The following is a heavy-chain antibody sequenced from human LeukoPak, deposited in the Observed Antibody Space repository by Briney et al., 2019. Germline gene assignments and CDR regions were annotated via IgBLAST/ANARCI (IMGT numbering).Heavy chain of an antibody. CDR1: GFTFSSYG. V-gene: IGHV3-30*02. CDR2: IRYDGSNK. Sequence: GGSLRLSCAASGFTFSSYGMHWVRQAPGKGLEWVAFIRYDGSNKYYADSVKGRFTISRDNSKNTLYLQMNSLRAEDTAVYYCAKDDLPGYSYGPVPAYFDYWGQGTLVTVSS. CDR3: AKDDLPGYSYGPVPAYFDY. J-gene: IGHJ4*02. D-gene: IGHD5-18*01.